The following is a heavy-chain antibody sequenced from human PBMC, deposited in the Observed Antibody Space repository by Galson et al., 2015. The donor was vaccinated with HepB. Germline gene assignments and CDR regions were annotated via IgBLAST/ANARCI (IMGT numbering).Heavy chain of an antibody. CDR2: FDPEDGNT. Sequence: SVKVSCKVSGHSLRDLSIHWVRQTAEKGLEWMGTFDPEDGNTIYAENFQGRFTMTEDTSTDTAYMELRRLTSEDTAIYYCASDRFNARQTPFDFWGQGTLVTVSS. V-gene: IGHV1-24*01. J-gene: IGHJ4*02. D-gene: IGHD4-23*01. CDR3: ASDRFNARQTPFDF. CDR1: GHSLRDLS.